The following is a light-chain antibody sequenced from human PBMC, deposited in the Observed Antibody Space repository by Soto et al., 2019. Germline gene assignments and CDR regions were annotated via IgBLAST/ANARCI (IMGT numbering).Light chain of an antibody. CDR3: QQYDNLPLT. J-gene: IGKJ4*01. Sequence: IQMTQSPSSLSASVGDRVTITCQASQDISNYLNWYQQKPGKAPKLLIYDASNLETGVPSRFSGSGSGPDFTFTISSLQPEDIATYYCQQYDNLPLTLGGGTKVDTK. CDR2: DAS. CDR1: QDISNY. V-gene: IGKV1-33*01.